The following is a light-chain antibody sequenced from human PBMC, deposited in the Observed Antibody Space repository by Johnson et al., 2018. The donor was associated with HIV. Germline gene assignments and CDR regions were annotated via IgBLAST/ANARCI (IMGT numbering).Light chain of an antibody. CDR1: SSNIGSHY. J-gene: IGLJ1*01. Sequence: QSVLTQSPSVSAAPGQKVTISCSGSSSNIGSHYVSWYQQLPGTAPKLLIYDNNKRPSGIPDRFSGSKSGTSATLGITGLQTGDEADYYCGTWDNSLGVFFVFGTGTEVTVL. CDR2: DNN. CDR3: GTWDNSLGVFFV. V-gene: IGLV1-51*01.